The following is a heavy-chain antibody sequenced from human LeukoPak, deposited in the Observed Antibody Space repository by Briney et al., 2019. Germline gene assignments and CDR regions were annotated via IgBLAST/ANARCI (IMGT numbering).Heavy chain of an antibody. J-gene: IGHJ3*02. Sequence: GGSLRLSCAASGFTFSSYWMHWVRQAPGKGLVWVSRINSDGSSTSYADSVKGRFTISRDNAKNTLYLQMTSLRADAPDEYYCVRARETRGYHWGYFGLVISHAFDIWGQGTMVTVSS. CDR2: INSDGSST. CDR3: VRARETRGYHWGYFGLVISHAFDI. CDR1: GFTFSSYW. D-gene: IGHD3-3*01. V-gene: IGHV3-74*01.